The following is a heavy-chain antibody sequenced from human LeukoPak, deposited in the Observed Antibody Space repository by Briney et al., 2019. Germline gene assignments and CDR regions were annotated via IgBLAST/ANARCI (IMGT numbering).Heavy chain of an antibody. V-gene: IGHV3-48*03. CDR1: GFSFDDYG. J-gene: IGHJ6*04. CDR2: ISSSGSTI. D-gene: IGHD6-13*01. CDR3: ARARKYSSSWYAYMDV. Sequence: GGSLRLSCAASGFSFDDYGMSWVRQAPGKGLEWVSYISSSGSTIYYADSVKGRFTISRDNAKNSLYLQMNSLRAEDTAVYYCARARKYSSSWYAYMDVWGKGTTVTISS.